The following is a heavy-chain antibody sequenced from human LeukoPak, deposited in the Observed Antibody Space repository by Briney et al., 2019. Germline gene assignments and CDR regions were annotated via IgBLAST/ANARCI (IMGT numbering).Heavy chain of an antibody. Sequence: PSETLSLTCIVSGGSISSIIYYCGWIRQPPGRWLECIGTIYYSGSTHYNPSRRSRATISMDTSKNHCSLRLSSVTAADPAMYSCARVDYFDTTGETRYYFMDVWGKGNTVTVS. J-gene: IGHJ6*03. D-gene: IGHD3-22*01. CDR2: IYYSGST. V-gene: IGHV4-39*07. CDR1: GGSISSIIYY. CDR3: ARVDYFDTTGETRYYFMDV.